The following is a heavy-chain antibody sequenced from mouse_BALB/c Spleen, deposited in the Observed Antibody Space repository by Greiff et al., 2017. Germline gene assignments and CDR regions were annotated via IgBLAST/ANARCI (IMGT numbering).Heavy chain of an antibody. J-gene: IGHJ3*01. CDR2: ISDGGSYT. Sequence: EVQGVESGGGLVKPGGSLKLSCAASGFTFSDYYMYWVRQTPEKRLEWVATISDGGSYTYYPDSVKGRFTISRDNAKNNLYLQMSSLKSEDTAMYYCASPYGSRRAWFAYWGQGTLVTVSA. D-gene: IGHD1-1*01. CDR1: GFTFSDYY. V-gene: IGHV5-4*02. CDR3: ASPYGSRRAWFAY.